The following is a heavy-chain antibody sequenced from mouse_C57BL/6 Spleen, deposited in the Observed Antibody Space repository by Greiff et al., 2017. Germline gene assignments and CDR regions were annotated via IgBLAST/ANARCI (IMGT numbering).Heavy chain of an antibody. V-gene: IGHV2-2*01. CDR2: IWSGGST. CDR1: GFSLTSYG. J-gene: IGHJ3*01. Sequence: VQVVESGPGLVQPSQSLSITCTVSGFSLTSYGVHWVRQSPGKGLEWLGVIWSGGSTDYNAAFISRLSISKDNSKSQVFFKMNSLQADDTAIYYCARRDDYEEFAYWGQGTLVTVSA. D-gene: IGHD2-4*01. CDR3: ARRDDYEEFAY.